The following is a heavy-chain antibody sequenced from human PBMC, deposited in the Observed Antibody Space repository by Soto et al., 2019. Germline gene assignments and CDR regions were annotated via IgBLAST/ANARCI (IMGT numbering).Heavy chain of an antibody. D-gene: IGHD3-22*01. CDR2: ISYDGSNK. CDR3: ARGKWSSGSAYYYGMDV. Sequence: GGSLRLSCAASGFTFSSYAMHWVRQAPGKGLEWVAVISYDGSNKYYADSVKGRFTISRDNSKNTLYLQMNSLRAEDTAVYYCARGKWSSGSAYYYGMDVWGQGNTVTVSS. V-gene: IGHV3-30-3*01. J-gene: IGHJ6*02. CDR1: GFTFSSYA.